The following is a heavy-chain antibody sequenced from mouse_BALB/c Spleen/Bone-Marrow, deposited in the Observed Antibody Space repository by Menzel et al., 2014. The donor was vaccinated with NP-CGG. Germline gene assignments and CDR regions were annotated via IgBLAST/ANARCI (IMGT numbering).Heavy chain of an antibody. J-gene: IGHJ2*01. V-gene: IGHV3-2*02. CDR3: ARYVYDVGYFDY. CDR2: ISYSGSS. Sequence: EVKLQESGPGLVKPSQSLSLTCTVTGYSITSDYAWNWIRQFPGNKLEWMGYISYSGSSSYNPSLESRISITRDTSKTQFFLQLHSVTTEDTATYYCARYVYDVGYFDYWGQGTTLTVSS. D-gene: IGHD2-2*01. CDR1: GYSITSDYA.